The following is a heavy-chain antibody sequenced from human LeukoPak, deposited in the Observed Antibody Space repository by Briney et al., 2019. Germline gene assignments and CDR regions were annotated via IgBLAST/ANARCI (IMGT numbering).Heavy chain of an antibody. CDR3: ARTTEGGYTYNYFYYYYMDV. J-gene: IGHJ6*03. Sequence: SETLSLTCTVSGGSISSYYWSWIRQPPGKGLEWIGYIYYSGSTNYNPSLKSRISISVDTSKNQFSLKLSSVTAADTAVYYCARTTEGGYTYNYFYYYYMDVWSKGTTVTTSS. D-gene: IGHD5-18*01. CDR1: GGSISSYY. V-gene: IGHV4-59*01. CDR2: IYYSGST.